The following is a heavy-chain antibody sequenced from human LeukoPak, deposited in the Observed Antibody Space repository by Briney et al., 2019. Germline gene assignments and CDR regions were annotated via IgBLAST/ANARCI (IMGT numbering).Heavy chain of an antibody. Sequence: ASVKVSCKASGYTFTSYDINWVRQATGQGLEWMGWMNPNSGNTGYAQKFQGRVTITRNTSISTAYLELSSLRSEDTAVYNCARIDGGGTGIQGFDPWGQGTLVTVSS. V-gene: IGHV1-8*03. D-gene: IGHD3-16*01. CDR2: MNPNSGNT. J-gene: IGHJ5*02. CDR3: ARIDGGGTGIQGFDP. CDR1: GYTFTSYD.